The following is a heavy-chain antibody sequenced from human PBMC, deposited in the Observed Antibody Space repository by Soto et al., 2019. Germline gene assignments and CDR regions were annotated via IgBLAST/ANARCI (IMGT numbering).Heavy chain of an antibody. CDR1: GYTFRSNG. J-gene: IGHJ4*02. D-gene: IGHD1-1*01. CDR2: INGDNGNT. V-gene: IGHV1-3*01. Sequence: QVHLVQSGAEVKKPGASVKVSCKASGYTFRSNGLHWVRQAPGQSLEWVGWINGDNGNTKYSQRFQGSVTITTDTSASTAYMELTTLTSEDTAVYYCGRRSPRYGIDSWGQGTLVTVSS. CDR3: GRRSPRYGIDS.